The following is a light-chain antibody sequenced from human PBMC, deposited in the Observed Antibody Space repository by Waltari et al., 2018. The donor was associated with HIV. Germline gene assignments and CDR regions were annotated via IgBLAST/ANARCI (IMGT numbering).Light chain of an antibody. V-gene: IGLV1-51*01. Sequence: QSVLTQPPPVSAAPGQKVTISCSGSSSNIGNNYVSWYQQLPGTAPKLLIYDNNKRPSGIPDRFSGSKSGTSATLGITGLQTGDEADYYCGTWDSSLSAGLFGGGTKLTVL. J-gene: IGLJ2*01. CDR3: GTWDSSLSAGL. CDR1: SSNIGNNY. CDR2: DNN.